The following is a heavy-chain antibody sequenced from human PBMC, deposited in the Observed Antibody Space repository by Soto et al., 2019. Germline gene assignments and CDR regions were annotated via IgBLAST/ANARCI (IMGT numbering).Heavy chain of an antibody. J-gene: IGHJ4*02. D-gene: IGHD3-10*01. V-gene: IGHV3-30-3*01. CDR1: GFTFSSYA. CDR3: AREGAGERLLLWFGGFGWYTNYYFAY. Sequence: QVQLVESGGGVVQPGRSLRLSCAASGFTFSSYAMHWVRQAPGKGLERVAVISYDGSNKYYADSVKGRLTISRDNSKNSLYLQMNSLRAEETAVYYCAREGAGERLLLWFGGFGWYTNYYFAYWGQGTLVTVSS. CDR2: ISYDGSNK.